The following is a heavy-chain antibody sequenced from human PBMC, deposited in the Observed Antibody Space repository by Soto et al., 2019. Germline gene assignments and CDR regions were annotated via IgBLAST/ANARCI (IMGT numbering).Heavy chain of an antibody. CDR2: IYHSGST. CDR1: GYSISSGYY. D-gene: IGHD1-1*01. Sequence: SETLSLTCAVSGYSISSGYYWGWIRQPPGKGLEWIGSIYHSGSTYYNPSLKSRVTISVDTSKNQFSLKLSSVTAADTAVYYCARDLNGGMDVWGQGTTVTAP. V-gene: IGHV4-38-2*02. CDR3: ARDLNGGMDV. J-gene: IGHJ6*02.